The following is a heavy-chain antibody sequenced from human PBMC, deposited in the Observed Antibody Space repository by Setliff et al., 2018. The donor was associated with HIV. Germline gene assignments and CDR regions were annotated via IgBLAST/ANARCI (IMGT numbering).Heavy chain of an antibody. CDR3: AREKNGYFDS. Sequence: SETLSLTCTVSGGSISSSSYYWGWIRQPPGKGLEWIGSIYYSGSANYNPSRKSRVTISVDTSKNQFSLTVTSVTAADTAVYYCAREKNGYFDSWGQGTQVTVSS. D-gene: IGHD2-8*01. V-gene: IGHV4-39*07. CDR1: GGSISSSSYY. J-gene: IGHJ4*02. CDR2: IYYSGSA.